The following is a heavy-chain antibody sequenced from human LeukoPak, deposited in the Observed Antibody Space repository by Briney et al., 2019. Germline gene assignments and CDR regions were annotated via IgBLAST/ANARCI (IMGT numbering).Heavy chain of an antibody. CDR1: GGSITGYH. CDR2: VYSSETT. Sequence: SESLSLTCTVSGGSITGYHWSWIRPPPGKGLEWIGYVYSSETTEYKPSLKSRVTLSADTSKNQFSLKLTSVTAADTAIYYCARRNDFDIWGQGTMVTVSS. V-gene: IGHV4-4*08. CDR3: ARRNDFDI. J-gene: IGHJ3*02.